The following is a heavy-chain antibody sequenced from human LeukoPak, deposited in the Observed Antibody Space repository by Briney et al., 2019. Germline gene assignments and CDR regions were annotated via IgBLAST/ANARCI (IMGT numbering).Heavy chain of an antibody. D-gene: IGHD5-12*01. Sequence: GGSLRLSCAASGFSVSTYGMSWVRQAPGKGLDWVSGISASGSRTYYADSVKGRFTISRDNSKNTLHLQMNSLGAADTAVYYCAKDRDGYSGARDFDCWGQGTLVTVSS. CDR2: ISASGSRT. V-gene: IGHV3-23*01. CDR3: AKDRDGYSGARDFDC. CDR1: GFSVSTYG. J-gene: IGHJ4*02.